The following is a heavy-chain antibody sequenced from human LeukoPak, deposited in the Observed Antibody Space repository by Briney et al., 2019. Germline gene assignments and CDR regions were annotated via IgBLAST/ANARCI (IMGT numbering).Heavy chain of an antibody. CDR2: ISSSSYI. CDR3: ARVAGGVGAPTGESYFQH. J-gene: IGHJ1*01. D-gene: IGHD1-26*01. Sequence: GGSLRLSCAASGFTFSSYSMNWVRQAPGKGLEWVSSISSSSYIYYADSVKGRFTISRDNAKNSLYLQMNSLRAEDTAVYYCARVAGGVGAPTGESYFQHWGQGTLVTVSS. CDR1: GFTFSSYS. V-gene: IGHV3-21*01.